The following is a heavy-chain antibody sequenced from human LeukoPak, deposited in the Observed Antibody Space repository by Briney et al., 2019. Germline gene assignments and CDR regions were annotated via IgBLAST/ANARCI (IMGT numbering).Heavy chain of an antibody. Sequence: SETLSLTCTVSGGSISSYYWSWIRQPAGKGLEWIGRIYTSGSITYNPSLKSRVSMSVDTSKNQFSLNLSSVTAADTAVYYCTVRGGITILGAFDIWGQGTMVTVSS. CDR3: TVRGGITILGAFDI. CDR2: IYTSGSI. V-gene: IGHV4-4*07. J-gene: IGHJ3*02. CDR1: GGSISSYY. D-gene: IGHD3-3*01.